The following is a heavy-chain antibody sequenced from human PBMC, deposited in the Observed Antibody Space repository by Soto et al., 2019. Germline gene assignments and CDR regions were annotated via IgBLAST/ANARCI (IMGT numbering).Heavy chain of an antibody. CDR3: ARDYYYDNSGNPGAYYYGMDV. Sequence: PSETLSLTCTVSGGPIRSYHWSWIRQPPGKGLEWIGYFYYSGSTKYNPSLKSRVTMSADKSKNQFSLRLKSVTAADTAVYWCARDYYYDNSGNPGAYYYGMDVWGQGTTVTVSS. CDR1: GGPIRSYH. V-gene: IGHV4-59*01. CDR2: FYYSGST. J-gene: IGHJ6*02. D-gene: IGHD3-22*01.